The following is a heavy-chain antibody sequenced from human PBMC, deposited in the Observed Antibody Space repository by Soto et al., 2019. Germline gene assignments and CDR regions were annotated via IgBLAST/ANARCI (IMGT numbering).Heavy chain of an antibody. V-gene: IGHV1-18*01. J-gene: IGHJ4*02. CDR3: ARVDRGTAMVSNY. D-gene: IGHD5-18*01. CDR2: INAYSGNT. CDR1: GYTFISYG. Sequence: ASVKVSCKASGYTFISYGITWVRRAPGQGLEWMGWINAYSGNTNSAQKLQGRVTMTTDTSTSTAYMELRSLRSDDTAMYYCARVDRGTAMVSNYWGQGTLVTVSS.